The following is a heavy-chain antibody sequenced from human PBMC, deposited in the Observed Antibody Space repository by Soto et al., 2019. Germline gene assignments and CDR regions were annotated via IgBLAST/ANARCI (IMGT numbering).Heavy chain of an antibody. CDR1: GYTFTGYA. Sequence: QVQLVQSGAEEKKPGASVKVSCKASGYTFTGYAMHWVRQAPGQRLEWMGWINAGNGNTKYSQKFQGRVTITRDTSASTDYTELSSLRSEDTAVYYCARAVAVPADFDYWGQGTLVTVSS. J-gene: IGHJ4*02. V-gene: IGHV1-3*05. CDR2: INAGNGNT. D-gene: IGHD6-19*01. CDR3: ARAVAVPADFDY.